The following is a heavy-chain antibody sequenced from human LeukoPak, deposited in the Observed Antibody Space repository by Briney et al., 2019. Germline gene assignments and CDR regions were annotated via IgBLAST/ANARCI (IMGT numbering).Heavy chain of an antibody. J-gene: IGHJ6*03. CDR3: ARARDDFWIGKPYYRDV. CDR1: GASFSGYY. Sequence: SETLSLTCAVYGASFSGYYWSWVRQPAGKGLEWIGEINHSGSTNYNPSLESRVTISVDTSKNQFSLKLSSVTAADTAVYFCARARDDFWIGKPYYRDVSGKGKPVTASS. D-gene: IGHD3-3*01. CDR2: INHSGST. V-gene: IGHV4-34*01.